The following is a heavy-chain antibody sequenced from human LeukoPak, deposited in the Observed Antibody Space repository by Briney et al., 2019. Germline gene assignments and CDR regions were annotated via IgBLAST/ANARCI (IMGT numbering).Heavy chain of an antibody. CDR1: EYTFTGYY. CDR3: ARGGGVVAAAVYDY. D-gene: IGHD6-13*01. Sequence: ASVKVSCKASEYTFTGYYMHWVRQAPGQGLEWMGWINPNSGGTNYAQKFQGRVTMTRDTSISTAYMELSRLRADDTAVYYCARGGGVVAAAVYDYWGQGTLVTVSS. CDR2: INPNSGGT. J-gene: IGHJ4*02. V-gene: IGHV1-2*02.